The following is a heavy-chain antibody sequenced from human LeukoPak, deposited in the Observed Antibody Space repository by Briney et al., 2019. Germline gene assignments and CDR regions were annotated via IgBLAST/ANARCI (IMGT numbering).Heavy chain of an antibody. J-gene: IGHJ4*02. D-gene: IGHD1-26*01. CDR1: GVFITSYY. CDR2: IYYSGST. Sequence: SETLSLTCTVSGVFITSYYWSWIWRPPGKGLEWIGYIYYSGSTNYNPSLKSRVTMSVDTSKNQFSLKLSSVTATDTAVYYCARGSYGDYWGQGILVTVSS. V-gene: IGHV4-59*01. CDR3: ARGSYGDY.